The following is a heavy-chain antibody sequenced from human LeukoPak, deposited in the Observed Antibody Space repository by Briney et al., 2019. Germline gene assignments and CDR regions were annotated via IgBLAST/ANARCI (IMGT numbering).Heavy chain of an antibody. J-gene: IGHJ4*02. CDR1: GYTFTNYG. CDR3: ARDCIGCHGFDH. V-gene: IGHV1-18*01. CDR2: VSAYADNT. D-gene: IGHD2-15*01. Sequence: ASVKVSCKASGYTFTNYGISWVRQAPRQGLEWMGWVSAYADNTNYVQKVQGRVTMTTDTSTSTAYMELRSLRSDDTAVYYCARDCIGCHGFDHWGQGTLVTVSS.